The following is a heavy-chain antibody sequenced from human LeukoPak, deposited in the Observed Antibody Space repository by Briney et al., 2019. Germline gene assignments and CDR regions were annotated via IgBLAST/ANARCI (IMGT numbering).Heavy chain of an antibody. CDR3: VRASGSFDY. CDR2: IWPDGSNK. Sequence: GGSLRLSCAASGFTFSDYGIHWVRQAPGKGLEWVAVIWPDGSNKYYADSVKGRFTISRGNSKNTLYLRMNSLRVEDTAVYYCVRASGSFDYWGQGTLVTVSS. CDR1: GFTFSDYG. V-gene: IGHV3-33*01. J-gene: IGHJ4*02. D-gene: IGHD3-10*01.